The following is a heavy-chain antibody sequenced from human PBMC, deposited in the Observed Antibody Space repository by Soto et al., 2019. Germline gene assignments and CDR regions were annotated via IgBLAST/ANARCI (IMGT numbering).Heavy chain of an antibody. D-gene: IGHD2-2*01. Sequence: PGGSLRLSCAASGIAVSSNYMSWVYQAPGKGLEWVSDIIDSGGSTYYADSVKGRFTISRDNAKNSLYLQMNSLRAEDTAVYYCARERYCISTSCYPGDDYYGMDVWGQGTTVTVS. V-gene: IGHV3-66*01. CDR1: GIAVSSNY. CDR3: ARERYCISTSCYPGDDYYGMDV. CDR2: IDSGGST. J-gene: IGHJ6*02.